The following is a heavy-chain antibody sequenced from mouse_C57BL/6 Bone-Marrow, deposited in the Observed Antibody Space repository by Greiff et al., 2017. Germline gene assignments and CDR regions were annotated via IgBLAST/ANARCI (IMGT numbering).Heavy chain of an antibody. J-gene: IGHJ3*01. CDR2: ISSGGSYT. D-gene: IGHD2-4*01. V-gene: IGHV5-6*01. CDR3: SRFYYDYEKAFAS. CDR1: GFTFSSYG. Sequence: EVQGVESGGDLVKPGGSLKLSCAASGFTFSSYGMSWVRQTPDKRLEWVATISSGGSYTYYPDSVKGRFTISRDNAKNTLYLQMSSLKSEDTAMYYCSRFYYDYEKAFASWRQSALGPASA.